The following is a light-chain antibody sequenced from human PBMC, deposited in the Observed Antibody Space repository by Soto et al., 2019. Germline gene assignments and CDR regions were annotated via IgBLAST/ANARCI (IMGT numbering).Light chain of an antibody. Sequence: QSVLTQPPSSSGTPGQRVTISCSGSSSNIGSNTVNWYQQLPGTAPTLLIYSHNQRPSGVPDRFSVSKSGTSASLAISGLQSEDEDDYYCATWDDSLDGYVFGTGTKLTVL. CDR2: SHN. V-gene: IGLV1-44*01. CDR1: SSNIGSNT. CDR3: ATWDDSLDGYV. J-gene: IGLJ1*01.